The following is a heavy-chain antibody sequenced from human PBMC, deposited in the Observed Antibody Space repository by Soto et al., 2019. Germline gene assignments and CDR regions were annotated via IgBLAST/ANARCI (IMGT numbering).Heavy chain of an antibody. V-gene: IGHV3-33*01. CDR3: AIGGDMVYAPYCIGDSPYCDWVYYYYYYMDV. J-gene: IGHJ6*03. Sequence: VQLVESGGGLVQPGRSLRLSCVASGFTFSSYGMHWVRQAPGKGLEWLAVIWYDGSNKYYADSVKGRFTISRDNSKNTLYHQRNTLIAEHTAVYYHAIGGDMVYAPYCIGDSPYCDWVYYYYYYMDVWLQGTTVTVA. CDR2: IWYDGSNK. D-gene: IGHD2-15*01. CDR1: GFTFSSYG.